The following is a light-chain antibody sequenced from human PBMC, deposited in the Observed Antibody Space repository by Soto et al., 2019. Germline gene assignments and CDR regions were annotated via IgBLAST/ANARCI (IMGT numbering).Light chain of an antibody. CDR1: KDIRNE. CDR2: ATS. V-gene: IGKV1-6*01. Sequence: AIQMPHSPPSLSASVGDRVILTCRASKDIRNELGWYQQKPGKAPKLLIHATSNLQGGGPIRFSSSGSGTDFTRTISSLQPEDFATYYLLQEHSYPRTCGQGTRVEIK. CDR3: LQEHSYPRT. J-gene: IGKJ1*01.